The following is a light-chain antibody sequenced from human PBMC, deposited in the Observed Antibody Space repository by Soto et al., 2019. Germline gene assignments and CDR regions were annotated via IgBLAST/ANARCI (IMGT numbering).Light chain of an antibody. CDR3: QQHADYPIT. Sequence: DIQMTQSPSTLSASIGDTVTITCRASHNIDTWLSWFQQKAGKAPNLLIYKASTLETGVPSRFSGSASGKEFTLIISSLQPDDFATYYCQQHADYPITFGGGTKVEI. J-gene: IGKJ4*01. V-gene: IGKV1-5*03. CDR2: KAS. CDR1: HNIDTW.